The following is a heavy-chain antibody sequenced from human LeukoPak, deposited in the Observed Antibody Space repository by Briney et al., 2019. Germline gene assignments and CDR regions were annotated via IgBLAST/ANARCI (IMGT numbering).Heavy chain of an antibody. CDR2: INPNSGGT. D-gene: IGHD2-2*01. CDR3: ARDLGYSTSCHFDY. Sequence: GASVKVSCKAPGYTFTGYYMHWVRQAPGQGLEWMGRINPNSGGTNYAQKFQGRVTMTRDTSISTAYMELSRLRSDDTAVYYCARDLGYSTSCHFDYWGQGTLVTVSS. J-gene: IGHJ4*02. V-gene: IGHV1-2*06. CDR1: GYTFTGYY.